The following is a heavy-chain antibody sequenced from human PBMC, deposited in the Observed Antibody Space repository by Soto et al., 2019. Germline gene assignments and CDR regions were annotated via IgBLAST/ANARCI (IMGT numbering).Heavy chain of an antibody. CDR2: IRNSGGRT. Sequence: EVQLLESGGGLVQPGGSLRLSCTASGFTFSNYHMSWVRQAPGKGLEWFSTIRNSGGRTYYADSVKGRFTISRDNSANTLYLQMNSLRAEDTAIYSCSKDPDIYMVTCTDYWGQGTLVTVSS. D-gene: IGHD5-18*01. CDR1: GFTFSNYH. CDR3: SKDPDIYMVTCTDY. V-gene: IGHV3-23*01. J-gene: IGHJ4*02.